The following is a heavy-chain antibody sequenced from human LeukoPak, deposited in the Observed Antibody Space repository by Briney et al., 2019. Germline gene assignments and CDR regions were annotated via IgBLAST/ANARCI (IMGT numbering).Heavy chain of an antibody. J-gene: IGHJ6*02. Sequence: GGSLRLSCTTSGFTFSNYYMNWARQAPGKGLEWVASINHNGNVNYYVDSVKGRFTISRDNAKNSLYLQMSNLRAEDTAVYFCARGGGLDVWGQGATVTVSS. D-gene: IGHD3-16*01. CDR3: ARGGGLDV. CDR1: GFTFSNYY. CDR2: INHNGNVN. V-gene: IGHV3-7*03.